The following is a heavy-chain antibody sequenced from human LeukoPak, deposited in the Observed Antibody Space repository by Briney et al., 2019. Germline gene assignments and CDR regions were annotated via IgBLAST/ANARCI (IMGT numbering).Heavy chain of an antibody. V-gene: IGHV3-21*01. J-gene: IGHJ4*02. CDR2: ISSSSIYI. CDR1: GFTFSSYN. CDR3: ARDKRGYYDSSGYYKY. D-gene: IGHD3-22*01. Sequence: GGSLRLSCAASGFTFSSYNMNWVRQAPGKGLELVSSISSSSIYIYYADSVKGRFTISRDNAKSSLYLQMNSLRAEDTAVYYCARDKRGYYDSSGYYKYWGQGTLVTVSS.